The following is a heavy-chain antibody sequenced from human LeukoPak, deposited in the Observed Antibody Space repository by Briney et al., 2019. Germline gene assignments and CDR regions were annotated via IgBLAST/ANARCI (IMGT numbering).Heavy chain of an antibody. CDR3: ATYYGDFTGNWFDP. V-gene: IGHV4-31*03. CDR2: ISYSGST. CDR1: GGSIDSGAYY. J-gene: IGHJ5*02. Sequence: SQTLSLTCTVSGGSIDSGAYYWSWIRQHPGKGLEWIGYISYSGSTYYNPSLKSRVTISVDTSKNQFSLKLSSVTAADTAVYYCATYYGDFTGNWFDPWGQGILVTVSS. D-gene: IGHD4-17*01.